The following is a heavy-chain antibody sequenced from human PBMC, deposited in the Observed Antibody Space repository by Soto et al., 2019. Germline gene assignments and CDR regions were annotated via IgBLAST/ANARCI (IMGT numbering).Heavy chain of an antibody. CDR1: GFTFSDYY. J-gene: IGHJ4*02. CDR3: ARDGRYDYVGGSYRPPIDY. D-gene: IGHD3-16*02. V-gene: IGHV3-11*06. Sequence: QVQLVESGGGLVKPGGSLRLSCAASGFTFSDYYMSWIRQAPGKGLEWVSYISSSSSYTNYADSVKGRFTISRDNAKNSLYLQMNRLRAEDTAVYYCARDGRYDYVGGSYRPPIDYWGQGTLVTVSS. CDR2: ISSSSSYT.